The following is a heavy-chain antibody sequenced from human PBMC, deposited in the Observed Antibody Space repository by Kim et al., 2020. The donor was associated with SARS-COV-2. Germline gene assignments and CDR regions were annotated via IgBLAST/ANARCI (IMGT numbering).Heavy chain of an antibody. CDR2: FDPEDGET. CDR1: GYTLTELS. V-gene: IGHV1-24*01. J-gene: IGHJ5*02. CDR3: ATAPGIAVAGTAPNWVDP. Sequence: ASVKVSCKVSGYTLTELSMHWVRQAPGKGLEWMGGFDPEDGETIYAQKFQGRVTMTEDTSTDTAYMELSSLRSEDTAVYYCATAPGIAVAGTAPNWVDPWGQGTLVTVSS. D-gene: IGHD6-19*01.